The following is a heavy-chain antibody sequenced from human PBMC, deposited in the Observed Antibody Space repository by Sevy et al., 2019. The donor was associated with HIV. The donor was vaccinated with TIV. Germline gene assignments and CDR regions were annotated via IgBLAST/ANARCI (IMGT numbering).Heavy chain of an antibody. CDR1: GFSFSDYY. CDR3: ARRAGNWDYFDY. Sequence: GGSLRLSCAASGFSFSDYYVSWIRQAPGKGLEWVSYISVISTYTNYADSVKGRFTISRDNAKNSMYLQLNSLRAEDTAVYYCARRAGNWDYFDYWGQGTLVTVSS. V-gene: IGHV3-11*06. CDR2: ISVISTYT. D-gene: IGHD7-27*01. J-gene: IGHJ4*02.